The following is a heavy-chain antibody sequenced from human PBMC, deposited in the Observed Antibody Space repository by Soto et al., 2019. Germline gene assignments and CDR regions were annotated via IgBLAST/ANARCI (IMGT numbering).Heavy chain of an antibody. CDR1: GFTFDDYA. V-gene: IGHV3-9*01. J-gene: IGHJ3*02. D-gene: IGHD2-15*01. CDR2: ISWNSGSI. Sequence: HPGGSLRLSCAASGFTFDDYAMHWVRQAPGKGLEWVSGISWNSGSIGYADSVKGRFTISRDNAKNSLYLQMNSLRAEDTALYYCAKGGVAAWSLDAFDIWGQGTMVTVSS. CDR3: AKGGVAAWSLDAFDI.